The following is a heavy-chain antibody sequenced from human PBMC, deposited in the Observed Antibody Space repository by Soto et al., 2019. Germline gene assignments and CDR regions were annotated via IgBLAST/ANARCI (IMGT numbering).Heavy chain of an antibody. D-gene: IGHD1-26*01. CDR1: GGSFSGYY. J-gene: IGHJ6*02. CDR3: ARALKNGSYRSASYYYYGMDV. V-gene: IGHV4-34*01. Sequence: SETLSLTCAVYGGSFSGYYWSWIRQPPGKGLEWIGEINHSGSTNYNPSLKSRVTISVDTSKNQFSLKLSSVTAADTAVYYCARALKNGSYRSASYYYYGMDVWGQGTTVTVSS. CDR2: INHSGST.